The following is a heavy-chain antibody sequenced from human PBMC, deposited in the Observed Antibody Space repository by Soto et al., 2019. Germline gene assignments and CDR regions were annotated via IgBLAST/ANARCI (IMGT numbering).Heavy chain of an antibody. J-gene: IGHJ2*01. Sequence: RLLLEKKLEWIGYIYYSGSTNYNPSLKSRVTISVDTSKNQFSLKLSSVTAADTAVYYCARIEIFCIIWY. CDR3: ARIEIFCIIWY. V-gene: IGHV4-59*01. D-gene: IGHD3-3*01. CDR2: IYYSGST.